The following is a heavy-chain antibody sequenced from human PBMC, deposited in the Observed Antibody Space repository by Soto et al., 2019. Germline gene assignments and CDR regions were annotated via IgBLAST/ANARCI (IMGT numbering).Heavy chain of an antibody. CDR1: GLTFSTYG. V-gene: IGHV3-33*01. CDR3: ARGDRAAAGTFVY. Sequence: GGSLRLSCAASGLTFSTYGMHWVRQAPGKGLEWVAVIWYDGSNKYYADSVKGRFTISRDNSKNTLYLQMNSLRAEDTAVYYCARGDRAAAGTFVYWGQGTLVTVSS. J-gene: IGHJ4*02. CDR2: IWYDGSNK. D-gene: IGHD6-13*01.